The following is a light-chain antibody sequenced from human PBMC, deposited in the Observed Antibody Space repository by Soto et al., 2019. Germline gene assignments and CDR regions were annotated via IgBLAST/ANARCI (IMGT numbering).Light chain of an antibody. CDR2: EVS. CDR1: SSDVGGFNY. V-gene: IGLV2-14*01. Sequence: QSALTQPASVSGSPGQSITISCAGTSSDVGGFNYVSWYQQHPGKAPKLLISEVSNGPSGVSNRFSGSKSGNTASLTVSVLQADDEANYYCSSYTTSRTVVFGGGTKLTVL. J-gene: IGLJ2*01. CDR3: SSYTTSRTVV.